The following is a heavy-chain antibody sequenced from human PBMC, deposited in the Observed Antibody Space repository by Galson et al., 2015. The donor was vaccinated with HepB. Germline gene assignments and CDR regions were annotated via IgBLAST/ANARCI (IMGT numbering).Heavy chain of an antibody. CDR2: ISGSGGST. Sequence: SLRLSCAVPGVTFSSYAMSWVRQAPGKGLEWVSSISGSGGSTYYADSVKGRFTVSRDNSKNTLYLQMNSLRVDDTAVYYCAKLIPLAGPDWGQGALGTVSS. D-gene: IGHD5-18*01. V-gene: IGHV3-23*01. CDR3: AKLIPLAGPD. J-gene: IGHJ4*02. CDR1: GVTFSSYA.